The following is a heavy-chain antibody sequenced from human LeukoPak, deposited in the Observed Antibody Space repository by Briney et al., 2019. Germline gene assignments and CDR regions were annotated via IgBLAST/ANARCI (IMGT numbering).Heavy chain of an antibody. Sequence: EASVKVSCKASGYTFTSYGISWVRQAPGQGLEWMGWISAYNGNTNYAQKLQGRVTMTTDTSTSTAYMELRSLRSDDTAVYYCARSHIAAAHFWFDPWGQGTLVTVSS. V-gene: IGHV1-18*01. CDR3: ARSHIAAAHFWFDP. CDR2: ISAYNGNT. CDR1: GYTFTSYG. J-gene: IGHJ5*02. D-gene: IGHD6-13*01.